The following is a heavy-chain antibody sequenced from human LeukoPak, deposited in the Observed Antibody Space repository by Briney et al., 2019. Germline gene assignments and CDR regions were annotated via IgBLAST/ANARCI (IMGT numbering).Heavy chain of an antibody. Sequence: ASVKVSCKASGGTFSSYAISWVRQAPGQGLEWMGGIIPIFGTANYAQKFQGRVTITTDESTSTAYMELSSLRSEDTAVYYCARDLRDEVLWFGEFDPWGQGTLVTVSS. CDR2: IIPIFGTA. CDR1: GGTFSSYA. D-gene: IGHD3-10*01. CDR3: ARDLRDEVLWFGEFDP. J-gene: IGHJ5*02. V-gene: IGHV1-69*05.